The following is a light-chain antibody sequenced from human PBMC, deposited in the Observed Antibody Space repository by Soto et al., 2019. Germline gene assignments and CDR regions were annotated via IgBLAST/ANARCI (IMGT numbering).Light chain of an antibody. Sequence: QSVLTQPPSACGTPGQRVTISCSGRSSNIGSNYVYWYQQLPGTAPKLLIYRNNQRPSGVPDRFSGSKSGTSASLAISGLRSEDEADYYCAAWDDSLSGYVFGTGTKLTVL. CDR3: AAWDDSLSGYV. CDR1: SSNIGSNY. J-gene: IGLJ1*01. CDR2: RNN. V-gene: IGLV1-47*01.